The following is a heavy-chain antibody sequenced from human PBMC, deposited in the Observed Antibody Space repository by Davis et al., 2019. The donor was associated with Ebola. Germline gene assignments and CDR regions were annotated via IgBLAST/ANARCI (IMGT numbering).Heavy chain of an antibody. V-gene: IGHV3-30*18. CDR2: ISYDGSNK. CDR3: ANRDSSGYPYYFDY. Sequence: GESLKISCAASGFTFSSYGMHWVRQAPGKGLEWVAVISYDGSNKYYADSVKGRFTISRDNSKNTLYLQMNSLRAEDTAVYYCANRDSSGYPYYFDYWGQGTLVTVSS. CDR1: GFTFSSYG. D-gene: IGHD3-22*01. J-gene: IGHJ4*02.